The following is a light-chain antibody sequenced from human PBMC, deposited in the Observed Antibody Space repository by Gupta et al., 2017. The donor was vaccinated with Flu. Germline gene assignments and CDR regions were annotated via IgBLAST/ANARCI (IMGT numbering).Light chain of an antibody. V-gene: IGKV3-11*01. CDR1: QSVSSY. Sequence: DIVLTQSPATLSLSPGERATLSCSASQSVSSYLAWYQQKAGQAPRLLIHDASNRATGIPARFSGSGSGTDFTLTISSLEPEDFAVYYCQQRSNWPGTFGPGTKVDMK. CDR3: QQRSNWPGT. J-gene: IGKJ3*01. CDR2: DAS.